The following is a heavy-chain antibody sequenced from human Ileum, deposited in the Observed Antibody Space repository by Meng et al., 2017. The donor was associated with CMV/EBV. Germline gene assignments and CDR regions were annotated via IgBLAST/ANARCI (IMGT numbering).Heavy chain of an antibody. CDR1: GFSLKTGGVG. Sequence: SGPTLVKPTQTLTLTCTFSGFSLKTGGVGVGWIRQPPGGAPEWLALIYWNDDKRYSPSLKSRLTVSKDTSKNQVVLTMTNMDPVDTATYFCAHRITGLLSWNNWGQGTLVTVSS. CDR3: AHRITGLLSWNN. J-gene: IGHJ4*02. D-gene: IGHD1-20*01. V-gene: IGHV2-5*01. CDR2: IYWNDDK.